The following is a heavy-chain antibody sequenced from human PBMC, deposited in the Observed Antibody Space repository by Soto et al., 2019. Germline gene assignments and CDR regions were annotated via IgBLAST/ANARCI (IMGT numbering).Heavy chain of an antibody. Sequence: GGSLRLSCAASGYSFSSYEMHWVRQAPGKGLEWISYISSSGSGTYYADSVQGRFTMSRDNTKNSMSLQMNSLRAEDTAVYYCARDFVIGDPSYSSSWTAPFYYGMDVWGQGTTVTVSS. D-gene: IGHD6-13*01. J-gene: IGHJ6*02. V-gene: IGHV3-48*03. CDR3: ARDFVIGDPSYSSSWTAPFYYGMDV. CDR2: ISSSGSGT. CDR1: GYSFSSYE.